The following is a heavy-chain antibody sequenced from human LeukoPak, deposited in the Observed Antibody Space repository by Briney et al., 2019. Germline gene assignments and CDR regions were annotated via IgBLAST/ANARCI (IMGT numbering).Heavy chain of an antibody. CDR3: EKEAVYYCSGGTCYQVY. CDR2: IYSGGNT. CDR1: GFTFSSNY. D-gene: IGHD2-15*01. J-gene: IGHJ4*02. Sequence: PGGSLRLSCAASGFTFSSNYMFWVRQAPGKGLEWVSVIYSGGNTYYADSVKGRFTISRDISKNTLYLQMNSLRGEDTTVYYCEKEAVYYCSGGTCYQVYWGQETLVTVAS. V-gene: IGHV3-53*01.